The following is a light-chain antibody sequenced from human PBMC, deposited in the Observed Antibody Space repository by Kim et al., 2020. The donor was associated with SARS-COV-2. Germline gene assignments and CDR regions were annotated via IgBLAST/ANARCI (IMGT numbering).Light chain of an antibody. V-gene: IGLV3-21*04. Sequence: APGKKAKMTCVGKDNGSKSVHVYLQKPGQAPVLVIYYASDRPSGIPERFSGSNSGNTATLTISRVEAGDEADYYCQVWDSSSDLWVFGGGTQLTVL. J-gene: IGLJ3*02. CDR2: YAS. CDR1: DNGSKS. CDR3: QVWDSSSDLWV.